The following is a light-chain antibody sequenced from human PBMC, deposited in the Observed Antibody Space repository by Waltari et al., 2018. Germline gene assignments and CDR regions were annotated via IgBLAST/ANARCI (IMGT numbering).Light chain of an antibody. V-gene: IGLV2-14*03. Sequence: QSALTQPASVPGSPGQSIIISCAGTNNDGGAYNYASWFQHHPGTAPKLIIHHVNNRPSGGSCRVSASKSDNTASLTISGLQAEDEANYHCTSFRSGASCVFGGGTTVTVL. CDR1: NNDGGAYNY. CDR3: TSFRSGASCV. J-gene: IGLJ3*02. CDR2: HVN.